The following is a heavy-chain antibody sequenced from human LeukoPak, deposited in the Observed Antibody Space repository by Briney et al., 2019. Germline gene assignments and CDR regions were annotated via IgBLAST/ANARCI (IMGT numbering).Heavy chain of an antibody. CDR3: TPGPRYCSSTSCWTFDY. D-gene: IGHD2-2*01. J-gene: IGHJ4*02. CDR2: IRSKAYGGTT. Sequence: GGSLRVSCTASGFTFGDYAMSWVRQAPGKGLEWVGFIRSKAYGGTTEYAACVKGRFTISRDDSKSIAYLQMNSLKTEDTAVYYCTPGPRYCSSTSCWTFDYWGQGTLVTVSS. CDR1: GFTFGDYA. V-gene: IGHV3-49*04.